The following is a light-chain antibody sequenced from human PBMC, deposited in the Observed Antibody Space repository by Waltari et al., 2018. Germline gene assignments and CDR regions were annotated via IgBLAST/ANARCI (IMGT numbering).Light chain of an antibody. V-gene: IGKV3-11*01. J-gene: IGKJ1*01. CDR3: QQRSNWLTWT. CDR2: DAS. CDR1: QSVSSY. Sequence: EIVLTQSPATLSLSPVDRATLSCRASQSVSSYLAWYQQKPGQAPRLLIYDASNRATGIPARFSGSGSGTDFTLTISSLEPEDFAVYYCQQRSNWLTWTFGQGTKVEIK.